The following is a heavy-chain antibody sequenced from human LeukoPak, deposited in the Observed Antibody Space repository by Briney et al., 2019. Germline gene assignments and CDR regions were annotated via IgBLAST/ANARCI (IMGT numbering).Heavy chain of an antibody. CDR3: ARDPDGYKFFDY. V-gene: IGHV4-59*01. J-gene: IGHJ4*02. CDR1: GGSITSYH. Sequence: SETLSLTCTVSGGSITSYHWTWIRQPPGKGLEWVGYILASGTTAYNPSLKRRVTMSVDTSKNQFSLNLTSVTAADTAVYFCARDPDGYKFFDYWGRGRPVIVSS. D-gene: IGHD5-24*01. CDR2: ILASGTT.